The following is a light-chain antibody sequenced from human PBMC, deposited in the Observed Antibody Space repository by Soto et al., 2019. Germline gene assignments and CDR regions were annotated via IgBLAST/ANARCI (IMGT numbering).Light chain of an antibody. CDR1: QSISSY. CDR3: QQSYSTPLT. Sequence: DIQMTQSPSSLSASVGDRVTITCRASQSISSYLNWYQQKPGKAPKHLIYAASSLQSGVPSRFSGSGSGTDFTLTISSLQPEDFASYYCQQSYSTPLTFGLGTKLEIK. J-gene: IGKJ2*01. CDR2: AAS. V-gene: IGKV1-39*01.